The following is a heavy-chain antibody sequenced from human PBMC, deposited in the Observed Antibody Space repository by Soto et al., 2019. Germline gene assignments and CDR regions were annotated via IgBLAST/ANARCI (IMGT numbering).Heavy chain of an antibody. CDR3: ARDAPGVAPY. D-gene: IGHD2-15*01. J-gene: IGHJ4*02. CDR1: GGSIINGDTY. V-gene: IGHV4-31*03. CDR2: INYRGTT. Sequence: QVQLQESGPGLVKPSQTLSLTCTVSGGSIINGDTYLNWIRQHPEKGLEWMGYINYRGTTNYNPALKSRILISIDTSKNQFSLRLTSVTAPDTAVYYCARDAPGVAPYWGQGTLVTVSS.